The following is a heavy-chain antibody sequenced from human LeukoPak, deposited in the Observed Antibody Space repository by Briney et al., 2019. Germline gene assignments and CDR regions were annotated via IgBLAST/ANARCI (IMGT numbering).Heavy chain of an antibody. V-gene: IGHV1-69*06. CDR1: GGTFSSYA. CDR2: IIPIFGTA. D-gene: IGHD5-24*01. CDR3: ARGRSRDGYNPFDY. J-gene: IGHJ4*02. Sequence: SVKVSCKASGGTFSSYAISWVRQAPGQGLEWMGRIIPIFGTANYAQEFQGRVTITADKSTSTAYMELSSLRSEDTAVYYCARGRSRDGYNPFDYWGQGTLVTVSS.